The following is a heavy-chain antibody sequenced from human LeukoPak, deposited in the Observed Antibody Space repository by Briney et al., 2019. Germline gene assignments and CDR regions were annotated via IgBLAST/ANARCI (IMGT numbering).Heavy chain of an antibody. CDR3: ASGARDYDSSGYNY. J-gene: IGHJ4*02. CDR2: MNPNSGNT. CDR1: GYTFITYG. D-gene: IGHD3-22*01. Sequence: GASVKVSCKASGYTFITYGINWVRQATGQGLEWMGWMNPNSGNTGYAQKFQGRVTMTRNTSISTAYMELSSLRSEDTAVYYCASGARDYDSSGYNYWGQGTLVTVSS. V-gene: IGHV1-8*02.